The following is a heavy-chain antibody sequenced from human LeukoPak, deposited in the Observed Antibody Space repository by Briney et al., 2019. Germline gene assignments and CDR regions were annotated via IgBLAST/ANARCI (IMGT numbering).Heavy chain of an antibody. J-gene: IGHJ4*02. CDR3: ARDLVRGVTPYDY. Sequence: GGSLRLSCAASGFTFSSYSMNWVRQAPGKGLEWVSSISSSSSYIYHADSVKGRFTISRDNAKNSLYLQMNSLRAEDTAVYYCARDLVRGVTPYDYWGQGTLVTVSS. V-gene: IGHV3-21*01. CDR2: ISSSSSYI. D-gene: IGHD3-10*01. CDR1: GFTFSSYS.